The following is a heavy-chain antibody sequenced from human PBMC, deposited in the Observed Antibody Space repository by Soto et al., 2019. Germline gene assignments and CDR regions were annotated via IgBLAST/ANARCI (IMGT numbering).Heavy chain of an antibody. CDR2: INHSGST. D-gene: IGHD5-12*01. Sequence: PSETLSLTCAVYGGSFSGYYWSWIRQPPGKGLEWIGEINHSGSTNYNPSLKSRVTISVDTSKNQFSLKLSSVTAADTAVYYCARGGWLRSLYYWGQGTLVTVSS. CDR1: GGSFSGYY. V-gene: IGHV4-34*01. J-gene: IGHJ4*02. CDR3: ARGGWLRSLYY.